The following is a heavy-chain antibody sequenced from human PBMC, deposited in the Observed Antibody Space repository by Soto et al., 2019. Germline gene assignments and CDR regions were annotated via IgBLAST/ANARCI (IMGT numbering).Heavy chain of an antibody. CDR1: GFTFSDYY. D-gene: IGHD3-3*01. J-gene: IGHJ6*02. CDR2: ISSSGSTI. V-gene: IGHV3-11*01. CDR3: ARDDFWSGYYSPVRRGYYYYGMDV. Sequence: QVQLVESGGGLVKPGGSLRLSCAASGFTFSDYYMSWIRQAPGKGLEWVSYISSSGSTIYYADSVKGRFTISRDNAKNSRYLQMNSLRAEDTAVYYCARDDFWSGYYSPVRRGYYYYGMDVWGQGTTVTVSS.